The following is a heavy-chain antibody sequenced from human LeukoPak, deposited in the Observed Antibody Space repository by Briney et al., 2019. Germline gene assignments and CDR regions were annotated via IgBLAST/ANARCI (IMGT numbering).Heavy chain of an antibody. J-gene: IGHJ4*02. CDR3: ARSDIWGSYRFLDY. Sequence: PSETLSLTCTVSGGSISPYFWSWLRQPPGKELEWIGYIYYSGSTTYNPSLKSRVTISVDTSKNQVSLKLSSVTAADTAVYYCARSDIWGSYRFLDYWGQGALVTVSS. CDR1: GGSISPYF. D-gene: IGHD3-16*02. CDR2: IYYSGST. V-gene: IGHV4-59*08.